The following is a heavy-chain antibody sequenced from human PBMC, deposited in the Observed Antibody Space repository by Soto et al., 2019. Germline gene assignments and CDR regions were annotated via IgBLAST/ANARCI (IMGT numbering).Heavy chain of an antibody. CDR1: GFTFSNSG. V-gene: IGHV3-30*18. Sequence: QVQLVESGGGAVQPGRSLRLSCVASGFTFSNSGMHWVRQAPGRGLEWVAVTSFDGSNKYYADSVKGRFTISRDNSKYTLYLQMNSLRTEDTAVYYCAKGSFDYWGQGTLVTVSS. D-gene: IGHD3-10*01. CDR3: AKGSFDY. CDR2: TSFDGSNK. J-gene: IGHJ4*02.